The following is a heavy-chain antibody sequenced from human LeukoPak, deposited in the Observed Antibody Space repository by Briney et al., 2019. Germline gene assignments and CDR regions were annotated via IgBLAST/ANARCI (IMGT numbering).Heavy chain of an antibody. CDR2: INHSGST. Sequence: SETLSPTCTVSGGSISSSSYYWGWIRQPPGKGLEWIGEINHSGSTNYNPSLKSRVTISVDTSKNQFSLKLSSVTAADTAVYYCARLAYSGSQAWGQGTLVTVSS. V-gene: IGHV4-39*07. CDR1: GGSISSSSYY. D-gene: IGHD1-26*01. J-gene: IGHJ4*02. CDR3: ARLAYSGSQA.